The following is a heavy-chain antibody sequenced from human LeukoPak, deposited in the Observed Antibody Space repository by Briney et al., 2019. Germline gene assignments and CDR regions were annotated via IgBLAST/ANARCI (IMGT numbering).Heavy chain of an antibody. V-gene: IGHV3-30*02. Sequence: GGSLRLSCAASGFSFSTYGMHWVRQAPGKGLEWMAFIWYDGSNKYYADSVKGRFTISRDNSKNTVYLQMNSLRAEDTAVYYCAKSGDYGDYWGGSWGQGTLVTVSS. CDR2: IWYDGSNK. J-gene: IGHJ4*02. D-gene: IGHD4-17*01. CDR3: AKSGDYGDYWGGS. CDR1: GFSFSTYG.